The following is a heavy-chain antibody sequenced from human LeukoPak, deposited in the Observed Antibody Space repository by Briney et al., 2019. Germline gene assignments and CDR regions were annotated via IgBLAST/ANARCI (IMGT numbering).Heavy chain of an antibody. D-gene: IGHD2-2*01. CDR3: AKDAPPYCSSTSCFGY. V-gene: IGHV3-30*02. Sequence: GGSLRLSCAASGFTFSSYGMHWVRQAPGKGLGWVAFIRYDGSNKYYADSVKGRFTISRDNSKNTLYLQMNSLRAEDTAVYYCAKDAPPYCSSTSCFGYWGQGTLVTVSS. CDR1: GFTFSSYG. J-gene: IGHJ4*02. CDR2: IRYDGSNK.